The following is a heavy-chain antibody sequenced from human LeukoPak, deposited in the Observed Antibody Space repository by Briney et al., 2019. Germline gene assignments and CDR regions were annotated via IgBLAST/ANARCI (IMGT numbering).Heavy chain of an antibody. CDR3: ARTISGWYYFDY. CDR1: GGSISSNSYY. J-gene: IGHJ4*02. Sequence: SETLSLTCTVSGGSISSNSYYWGWLRQPPGKGLEWIGYINYSGRTDYNPSLKRRVTISVDTSKNQFSLKLSSVTAADTAVFYCARTISGWYYFDYWGQGTLVTVSS. CDR2: INYSGRT. V-gene: IGHV4-61*05. D-gene: IGHD6-13*01.